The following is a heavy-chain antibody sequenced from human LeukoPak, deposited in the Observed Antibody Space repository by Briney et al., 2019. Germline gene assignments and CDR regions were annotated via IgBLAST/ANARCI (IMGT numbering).Heavy chain of an antibody. J-gene: IGHJ4*02. D-gene: IGHD3-16*02. CDR1: GGSISSYY. Sequence: PSETLSLTCTVSGGSISSYYWSWIRQPPGKGLEWIGYIYYSGSTNYNPSLKSRVTISVDTSKNQSSLKLSSVTAADAAVYYCARVRITFGGVIPYFDYWGQGTLVTVSS. CDR2: IYYSGST. V-gene: IGHV4-59*01. CDR3: ARVRITFGGVIPYFDY.